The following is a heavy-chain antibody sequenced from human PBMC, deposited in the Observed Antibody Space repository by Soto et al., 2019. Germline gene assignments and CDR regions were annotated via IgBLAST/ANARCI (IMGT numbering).Heavy chain of an antibody. CDR3: ARRPTVVTPYYYYAMDV. CDR1: GGTFSSYA. V-gene: IGHV1-69*13. J-gene: IGHJ6*01. Sequence: SVKVSCKASGGTFSSYAISWVRQAPGQGLEWMGGIIPIFGTANYAQKFQGRVTITADESTSTAYMELSSLRSEDTAVYYCARRPTVVTPYYYYAMDVWAQATTVTVSS. CDR2: IIPIFGTA. D-gene: IGHD4-17*01.